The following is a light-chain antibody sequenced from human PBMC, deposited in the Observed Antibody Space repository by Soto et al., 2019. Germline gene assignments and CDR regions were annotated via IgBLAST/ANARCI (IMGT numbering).Light chain of an antibody. CDR3: QQSNSLPPT. J-gene: IGKJ1*01. CDR2: TAA. V-gene: IGKV1-39*01. Sequence: DIQMTQSPSSLSASVGDRVTITCRASQSISSNLNWYQQKPGKAPKLLIYTAASLQSGVPSRFSGSGSGTDFTLTIASLQLDDFAAYYCQQSNSLPPTFGLWTKVEIK. CDR1: QSISSN.